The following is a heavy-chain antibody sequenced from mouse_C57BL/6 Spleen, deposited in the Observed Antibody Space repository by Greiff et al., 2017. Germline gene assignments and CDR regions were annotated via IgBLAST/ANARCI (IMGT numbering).Heavy chain of an antibody. CDR3: TRERDYGSGPGFAY. D-gene: IGHD1-1*01. CDR2: IDPVTGGT. J-gene: IGHJ3*01. Sequence: QVQLKESGAELVRPGASVTLSCKASGYTFTDYEMHWVKQTPVHGLEWIGAIDPVTGGTAYNQKFKGKAILTADKSSSTAYMELRSLTSEDSAVYYCTRERDYGSGPGFAYWGQGTLVTVSA. V-gene: IGHV1-15*01. CDR1: GYTFTDYE.